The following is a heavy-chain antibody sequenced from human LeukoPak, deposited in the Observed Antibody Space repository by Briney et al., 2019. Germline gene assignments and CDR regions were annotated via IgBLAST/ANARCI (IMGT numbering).Heavy chain of an antibody. J-gene: IGHJ4*02. D-gene: IGHD2-2*01. CDR3: ARLEGYCSSTSCLD. CDR1: GYSLTSYW. Sequence: GESLKISCKGSGYSLTSYWISWVRQLPGKGLEWMGRIDPSDSYTNYSPSFQGHVTISADKSISTAYLQWSSLKASDTAMYYCARLEGYCSSTSCLDWGQGTLVTVSS. V-gene: IGHV5-10-1*01. CDR2: IDPSDSYT.